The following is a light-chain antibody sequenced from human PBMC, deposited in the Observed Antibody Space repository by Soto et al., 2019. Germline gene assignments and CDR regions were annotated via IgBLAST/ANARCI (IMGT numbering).Light chain of an antibody. Sequence: DIQLTQSPSTLSASVGDRVIITCRASQTIGTWLAWYQERPGKATKLLIYKASTLERGVPSRFSGSGSGTEFTLSISNLQPEDCATYYCHLYNTYSPTLGQGTKLDI. V-gene: IGKV1-5*03. CDR3: HLYNTYSPT. CDR2: KAS. J-gene: IGKJ2*01. CDR1: QTIGTW.